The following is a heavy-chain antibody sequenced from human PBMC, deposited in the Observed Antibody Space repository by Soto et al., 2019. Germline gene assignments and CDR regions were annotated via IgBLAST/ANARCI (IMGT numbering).Heavy chain of an antibody. D-gene: IGHD3-10*01. CDR2: ISYDGSNK. V-gene: IGHV3-30-3*01. CDR3: ARGGYYYDSGSYYTLDY. Sequence: QVQLVASGGGVVQSGRSLRLSCVASGFSFSSYTIYWVRQAPGKGLEWVALISYDGSNKYYADSVKGRFTVSRDNSKNTLYLEMISLRAEDTAMYYCARGGYYYDSGSYYTLDYWGQGALVTVSS. J-gene: IGHJ4*02. CDR1: GFSFSSYT.